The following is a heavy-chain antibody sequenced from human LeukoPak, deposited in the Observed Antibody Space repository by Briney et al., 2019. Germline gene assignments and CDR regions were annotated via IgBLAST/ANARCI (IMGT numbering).Heavy chain of an antibody. V-gene: IGHV1-69*05. CDR3: ARGEGYNYHDAFDI. CDR2: IIPIFGTA. Sequence: ASVKVSCKASGCTFSSYAISWVRQAPGQGLEWMGGIIPIFGTANDAQKLQGRVTISTDHSTTTAYMELNSVRSEDTAVYYCARGEGYNYHDAFDIWGQGTMVTVSS. D-gene: IGHD5-24*01. CDR1: GCTFSSYA. J-gene: IGHJ3*02.